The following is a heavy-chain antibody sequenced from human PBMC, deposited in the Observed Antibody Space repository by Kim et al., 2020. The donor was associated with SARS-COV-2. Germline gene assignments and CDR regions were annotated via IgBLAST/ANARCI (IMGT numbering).Heavy chain of an antibody. CDR1: GFDFSTYA. V-gene: IGHV3-30-3*01. CDR3: AREMLEMATITFYYGVDV. D-gene: IGHD5-12*01. CDR2: ISYDGSSK. Sequence: GGSLRLSCAASGFDFSTYAMHWVRQAPGKGLEWVAVISYDGSSKHYEDSVKGRFIISRDNSKNTLNLQMNSLTAEDTAVYYCAREMLEMATITFYYGVDVWGQGTTVTVSS. J-gene: IGHJ6*02.